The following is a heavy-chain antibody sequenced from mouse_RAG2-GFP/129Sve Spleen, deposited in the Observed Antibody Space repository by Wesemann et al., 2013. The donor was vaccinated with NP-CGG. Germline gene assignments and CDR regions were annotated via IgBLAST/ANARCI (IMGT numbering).Heavy chain of an antibody. CDR3: ARDGFAY. Sequence: RKWGAGSTDYNSALKSRLSISKDNSKSQVFLKMNSLQTDDTARYYCARDGFAYWGQGTLVTVSA. J-gene: IGHJ3*01. CDR2: KWGAGST. V-gene: IGHV2-6-7*01.